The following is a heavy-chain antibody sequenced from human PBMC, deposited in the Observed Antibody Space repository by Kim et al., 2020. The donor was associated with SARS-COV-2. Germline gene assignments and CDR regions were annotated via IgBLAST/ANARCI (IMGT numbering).Heavy chain of an antibody. V-gene: IGHV4-39*01. Sequence: PSLKSRVTISVDTSKNQFSLKLSSVTAADTAVYYCARGGDGYNFGYFQHWGQGTLVTVSS. J-gene: IGHJ1*01. CDR3: ARGGDGYNFGYFQH. D-gene: IGHD5-12*01.